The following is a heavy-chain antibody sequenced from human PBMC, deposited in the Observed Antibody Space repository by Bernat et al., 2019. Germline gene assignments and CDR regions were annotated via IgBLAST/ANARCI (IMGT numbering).Heavy chain of an antibody. V-gene: IGHV4-38-2*01. CDR3: ARSPGRITGINWFDP. J-gene: IGHJ5*02. CDR2: IYHSGST. CDR1: GYSISSGYY. D-gene: IGHD1-20*01. Sequence: QVQLQESGPGLVKPSETLSLTCAVSGYSISSGYYWGWIRQPPGKGLEWIGSIYHSGSTSYNPSLKSRVTISVDTSKNQFSLKLSSVTAADTAVYYCARSPGRITGINWFDPWGQGTLVTVSS.